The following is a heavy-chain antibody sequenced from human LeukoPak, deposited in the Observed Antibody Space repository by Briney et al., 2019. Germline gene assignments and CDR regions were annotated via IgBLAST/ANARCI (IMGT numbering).Heavy chain of an antibody. CDR1: GYTFTSYG. CDR2: ISAYNDDT. CDR3: VRDGDAGYDSFDY. J-gene: IGHJ4*02. D-gene: IGHD5-12*01. V-gene: IGHV1-18*04. Sequence: GASVKVSCKASGYTFTSYGISWVRQAPGQGLEWMGWISAYNDDTNYAQKFQGRVTMTTDTSTSTAYMELRSLRSDDTAVYYCVRDGDAGYDSFDYWGQGTLVTVSS.